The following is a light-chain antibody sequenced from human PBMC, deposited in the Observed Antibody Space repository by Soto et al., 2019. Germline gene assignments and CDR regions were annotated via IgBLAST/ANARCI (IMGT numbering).Light chain of an antibody. CDR3: QQYNSAPHT. CDR1: QGISSY. V-gene: IGKV1-8*01. CDR2: AAS. J-gene: IGKJ2*01. Sequence: AIRMTQSPSSLSASTGDRVTITCRASQGISSYLAWYQQKPGKAPKLLIYAASTLQSGVPSRFSGSGSGTDFTLTISCLQSEDFATYYCQQYNSAPHTFGQGTKLEIK.